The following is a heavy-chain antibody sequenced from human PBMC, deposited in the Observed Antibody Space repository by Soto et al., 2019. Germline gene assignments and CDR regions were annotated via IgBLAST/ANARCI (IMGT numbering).Heavy chain of an antibody. J-gene: IGHJ5*02. V-gene: IGHV1-46*01. Sequence: GASLKVSCKAPGDTFTRYYLNWVRQAPGQGLEWMGVINPHGGSTKYAQKFQGRITMTRDTSRSTVYMELSSLRSDDTAIYYCARSAGGNFGIIIEGSNWFDPWGQGTLVTVSS. D-gene: IGHD3-3*01. CDR3: ARSAGGNFGIIIEGSNWFDP. CDR1: GDTFTRYY. CDR2: INPHGGST.